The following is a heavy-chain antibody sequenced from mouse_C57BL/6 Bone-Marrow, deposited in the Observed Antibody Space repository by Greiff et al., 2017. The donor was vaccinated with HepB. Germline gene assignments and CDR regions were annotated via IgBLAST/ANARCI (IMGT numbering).Heavy chain of an antibody. J-gene: IGHJ3*01. V-gene: IGHV1-66*01. CDR2: IYPGSGNT. D-gene: IGHD3-2*02. CDR1: GYSFTSYY. CDR3: APHPQGWFAY. Sequence: QVQLKESGPELVKPGSSVKISCKASGYSFTSYYIHWVKQRPGQGLEWIGWIYPGSGNTKYNEKFKGKATLTADTSSSTAYMQLSSLTSEDSAVYYCAPHPQGWFAYWGQGTLVTVSA.